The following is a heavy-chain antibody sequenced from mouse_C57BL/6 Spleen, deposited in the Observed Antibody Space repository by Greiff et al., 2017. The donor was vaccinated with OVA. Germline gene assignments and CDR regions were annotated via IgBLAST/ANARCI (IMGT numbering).Heavy chain of an antibody. V-gene: IGHV5-16*01. CDR2: INYDGSST. D-gene: IGHD2-5*01. J-gene: IGHJ4*01. CDR1: GFTFSDYY. CDR3: ARAYYSNYEGYYYAMDY. Sequence: DVMLVESEGGLVQPGSSMKLSCTASGFTFSDYYMAWVRQVPEKGLEWVANINYDGSSTYYLDSLKSRFIISRDNAKNILYLQMSSLKSEDTATYYCARAYYSNYEGYYYAMDYWGQGTSVTVSS.